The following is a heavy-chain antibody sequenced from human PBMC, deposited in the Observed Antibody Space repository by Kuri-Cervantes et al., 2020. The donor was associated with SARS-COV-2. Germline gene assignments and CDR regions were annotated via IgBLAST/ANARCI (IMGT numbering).Heavy chain of an antibody. J-gene: IGHJ6*02. CDR1: GFTFSSYG. CDR3: ARDSGDYYYGMDV. V-gene: IGHV3-33*01. CDR2: IWYDGSNK. Sequence: GGSLRLSCAASGFTFSSYGMHWVRQAPGKGLEWVAVIWYDGSNKYYADSVMGRFTISRDNSKNTLYLQMNSLRAEDTAVYYCARDSGDYYYGMDVWGQGTTVTVSS.